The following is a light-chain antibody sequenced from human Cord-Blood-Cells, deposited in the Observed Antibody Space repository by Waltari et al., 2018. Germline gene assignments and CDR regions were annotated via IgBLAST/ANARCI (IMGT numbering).Light chain of an antibody. J-gene: IGLJ1*01. V-gene: IGLV2-14*01. Sequence: QSALTQPASVSGSPGQSITISCTGTSTDAGGYNYVSWYQQHPGKAPKLMMYDVSKRPSGVSIRFSVSKSGNTASLTISGLQAEEEADYYCSSYTSSSTLDVFGTGTKVTVL. CDR1: STDAGGYNY. CDR2: DVS. CDR3: SSYTSSSTLDV.